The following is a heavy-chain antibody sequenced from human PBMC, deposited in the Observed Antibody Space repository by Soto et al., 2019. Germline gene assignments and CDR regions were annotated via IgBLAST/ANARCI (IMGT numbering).Heavy chain of an antibody. J-gene: IGHJ4*02. CDR1: GASISSNDW. Sequence: QVQLQESGPGLVMPSGTLSLTCAVSGASISSNDWWNWVRQPPGKGLEWIGEIYHGGTTIYNPSLTSRVTISIDESKNHFSLKLTSVTAADTAVYYCALDFKAPKDAWAFDYWGQGILVTVSS. V-gene: IGHV4-4*02. CDR2: IYHGGTT. D-gene: IGHD3-16*01. CDR3: ALDFKAPKDAWAFDY.